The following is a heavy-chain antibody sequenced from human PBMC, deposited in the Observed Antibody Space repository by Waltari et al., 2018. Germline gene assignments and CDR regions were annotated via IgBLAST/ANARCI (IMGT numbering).Heavy chain of an antibody. Sequence: EVKLVESGGGLVQPGGSLRLSCAVSGFTFSSSWMRWVRQAPGRGLEWLANIKQDGSDTYYVDSVRGRFTISRDNAKTSLYLQMTSLRVEDTAVYYCVKGGGSFDSWGQGTLVTVSS. V-gene: IGHV3-7*01. D-gene: IGHD2-15*01. J-gene: IGHJ4*02. CDR2: IKQDGSDT. CDR1: GFTFSSSW. CDR3: VKGGGSFDS.